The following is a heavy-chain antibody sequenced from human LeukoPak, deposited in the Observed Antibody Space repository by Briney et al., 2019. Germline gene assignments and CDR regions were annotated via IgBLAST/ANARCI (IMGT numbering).Heavy chain of an antibody. CDR1: GGSISSYY. Sequence: PSETLSLTCTVSGGSISSYYWSWIRQPPGKGLEWIGRIYTSGSTNYNPSLKSRVTMSVDTSKNQFSLKLSSVTAADTAVYYCARDPGAASSSQYNWFDPWGQGTLVTVSS. J-gene: IGHJ5*02. V-gene: IGHV4-4*07. D-gene: IGHD6-6*01. CDR3: ARDPGAASSSQYNWFDP. CDR2: IYTSGST.